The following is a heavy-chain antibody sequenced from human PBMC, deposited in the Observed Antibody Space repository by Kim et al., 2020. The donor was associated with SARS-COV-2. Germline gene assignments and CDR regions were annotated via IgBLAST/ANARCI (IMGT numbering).Heavy chain of an antibody. V-gene: IGHV1-8*01. J-gene: IGHJ4*02. D-gene: IGHD2-15*01. CDR2: MNPNSGNT. CDR1: GYTFTSYD. Sequence: ASVKVSCKASGYTFTSYDINWVRQATGQGLEWMGWMNPNSGNTGYAQKFQGRVTMTRNTSISTAYMELSSLRSEDTAVYYCARRRARYCSGGSCTYYFDYWGQGTLVTVSS. CDR3: ARRRARYCSGGSCTYYFDY.